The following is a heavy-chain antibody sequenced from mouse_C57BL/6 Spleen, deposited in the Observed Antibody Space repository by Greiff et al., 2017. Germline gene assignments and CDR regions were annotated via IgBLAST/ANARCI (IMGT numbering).Heavy chain of an antibody. CDR2: ISYDGSN. CDR1: GYSITSGYY. Sequence: DVKLVESGPGLVKPSQSLSLTCSVTGYSITSGYYWNWIRQFPGNKLEWMGYISYDGSNNYNPSLKNRISITRDTSKNQFFLKLNSVTTEDTATYYCARGRPEAYWGQGTLVTVSA. CDR3: ARGRPEAY. J-gene: IGHJ3*01. V-gene: IGHV3-6*01.